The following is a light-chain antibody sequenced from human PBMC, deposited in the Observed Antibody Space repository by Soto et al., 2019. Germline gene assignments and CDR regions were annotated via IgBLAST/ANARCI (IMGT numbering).Light chain of an antibody. CDR3: SSYTSSTPLGYV. V-gene: IGLV2-14*01. J-gene: IGLJ1*01. Sequence: QSVLTQPASVSGSPGQSITISCTGTSSDVGGYNFVSWYQQHPGKAPKLMIYEVSNRPSGVSNRFSGSKSGNTASLTISGLPAEDEADYYCSSYTSSTPLGYVFGTGTKLTVL. CDR2: EVS. CDR1: SSDVGGYNF.